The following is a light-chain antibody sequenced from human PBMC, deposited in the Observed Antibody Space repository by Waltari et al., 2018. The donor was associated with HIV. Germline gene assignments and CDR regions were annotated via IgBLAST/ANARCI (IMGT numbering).Light chain of an antibody. CDR1: SSNLEFNY. CDR3: AAWDDRLSGRV. V-gene: IGLV1-47*01. Sequence: QSVLTQPPSASGTPGQRVTISRSGSSSNLEFNYVYWYQQVPGTAPKLLIYKNDQWPSGVPDRFSASKSGTSASLVISGLRSEDEADYYCAAWDDRLSGRVFGTGTRVTVL. J-gene: IGLJ1*01. CDR2: KND.